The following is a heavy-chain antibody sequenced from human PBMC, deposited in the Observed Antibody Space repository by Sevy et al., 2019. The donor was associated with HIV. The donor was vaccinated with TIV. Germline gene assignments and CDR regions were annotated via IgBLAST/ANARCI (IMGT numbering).Heavy chain of an antibody. Sequence: SQTLSLTCTVSGGSISSYYWSWIRQPPGKGLEWIGYIYYSGSTNYNPSLKSRVTISVDTSKNQFSLKLSSVTAADTAVYYCARSGNRGLTGYYLDYYYYMDVWGKGTTVTVSS. CDR3: ARSGNRGLTGYYLDYYYYMDV. CDR2: IYYSGST. D-gene: IGHD3-9*01. V-gene: IGHV4-59*01. CDR1: GGSISSYY. J-gene: IGHJ6*03.